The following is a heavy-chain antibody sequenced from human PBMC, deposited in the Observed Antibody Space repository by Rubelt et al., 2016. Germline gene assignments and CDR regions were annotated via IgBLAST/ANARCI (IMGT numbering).Heavy chain of an antibody. D-gene: IGHD2-15*01. CDR1: GGSFSGYN. V-gene: IGHV4-34*01. Sequence: QVHLQQWGAGLLKPSETLSLTCAVYGGSFSGYNWSWIRQSPGKGLEWIGEIHHSGATNYNPSLKSRVTMSGDTSKNQFSLKLTSVTAADTAVYFCATRLPTDYWSQGTPVTV. CDR3: ATRLPTDY. J-gene: IGHJ4*02. CDR2: IHHSGAT.